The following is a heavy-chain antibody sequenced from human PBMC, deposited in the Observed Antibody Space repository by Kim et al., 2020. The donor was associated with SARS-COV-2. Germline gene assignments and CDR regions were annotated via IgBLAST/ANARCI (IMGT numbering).Heavy chain of an antibody. J-gene: IGHJ5*02. Sequence: GESLKISCKGSGYSFTSYWIGWVRQMPGKGLEWMGIIYPGDSDTRYSPSFQGQVTISADKSISTAYLQWSSLKASDTAMYYCARTGHLAAISSFWFDPWGQGTLVTVSS. CDR3: ARTGHLAAISSFWFDP. CDR1: GYSFTSYW. V-gene: IGHV5-51*01. CDR2: IYPGDSDT. D-gene: IGHD2-2*02.